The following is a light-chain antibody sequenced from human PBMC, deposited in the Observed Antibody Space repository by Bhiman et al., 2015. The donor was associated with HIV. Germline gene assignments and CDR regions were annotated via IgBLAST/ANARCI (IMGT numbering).Light chain of an antibody. CDR1: SSNIGSNT. Sequence: QSVLTQPPSASGTPGQRVTISCSGSSSNIGSNTVNWYQQLPGTAPKLLIYNNNQRPSGVPDRFSGSKSGTSASLAISGLQSEDEADYYCQAYDTTVTGSKVFGGGTRLTVL. J-gene: IGLJ3*02. CDR3: QAYDTTVTGSKV. V-gene: IGLV1-44*01. CDR2: NNN.